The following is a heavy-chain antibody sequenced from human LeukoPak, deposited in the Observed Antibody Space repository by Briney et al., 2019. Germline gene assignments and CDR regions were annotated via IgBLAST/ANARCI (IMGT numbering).Heavy chain of an antibody. CDR2: ISYDGSNK. Sequence: GGSLRLSCAASGFTFSSYAMHCVRHAPDKGLEWVAVISYDGSNKYYANSVKGRFSISRDNSKNTMYLQMNSLRAEDTAVYYCARERGSWYGTYYYYYGMDVWGKGTTVTVSS. CDR3: ARERGSWYGTYYYYYGMDV. D-gene: IGHD6-13*01. J-gene: IGHJ6*04. V-gene: IGHV3-30*04. CDR1: GFTFSSYA.